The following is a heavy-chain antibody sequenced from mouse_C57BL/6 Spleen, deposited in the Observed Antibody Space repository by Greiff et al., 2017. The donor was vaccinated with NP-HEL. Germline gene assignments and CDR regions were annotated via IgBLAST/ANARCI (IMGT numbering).Heavy chain of an antibody. D-gene: IGHD1-1*01. CDR3: ARGTTVNAMDY. J-gene: IGHJ4*01. V-gene: IGHV1-50*01. CDR2: IDPSDSYT. Sequence: QVQLQQPGAELVKPGASVQLSCKASGYTFTSYWMQWVKQRPGQGLEWIGEIDPSDSYTNYNQKFKGKATLTVDTSSSTAYMQLSSLTSEDSAVYYCARGTTVNAMDYWGQGTSVTVSS. CDR1: GYTFTSYW.